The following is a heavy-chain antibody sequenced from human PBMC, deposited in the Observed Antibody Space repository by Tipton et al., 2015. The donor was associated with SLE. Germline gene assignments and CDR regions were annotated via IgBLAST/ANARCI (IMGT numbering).Heavy chain of an antibody. J-gene: IGHJ3*02. V-gene: IGHV3-33*08. Sequence: RLSCEASGFNFRNYKMHWVRQAPGKGLEWVAVIWHDGTKTFYGESVKGRFTVSRDNSKSTLFLQMSSLRGDDTAVYYCARGLIRFSENVFDIWGQGTLVTVSS. CDR1: GFNFRNYK. CDR2: IWHDGTKT. CDR3: ARGLIRFSENVFDI. D-gene: IGHD3-3*01.